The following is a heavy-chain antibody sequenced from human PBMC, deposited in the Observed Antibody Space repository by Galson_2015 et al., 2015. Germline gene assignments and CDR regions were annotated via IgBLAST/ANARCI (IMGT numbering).Heavy chain of an antibody. V-gene: IGHV1-46*01. D-gene: IGHD6-6*01. CDR1: GYTFTSYY. J-gene: IGHJ5*02. CDR3: ARGGRLVQGGNWFDP. CDR2: INPSGGST. Sequence: SVKVSCKASGYTFTSYYMHWVRQAPGQGLEWMGIINPSGGSTSYAQKFQGRVTMTRDTSTSTVYMELSSLRSEDTAVYYCARGGRLVQGGNWFDPWGQGTLVTVSS.